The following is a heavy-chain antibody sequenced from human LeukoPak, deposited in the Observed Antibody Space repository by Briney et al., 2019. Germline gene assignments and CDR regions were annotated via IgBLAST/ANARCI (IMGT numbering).Heavy chain of an antibody. CDR3: ARVPPYYDILTGYLPQGPLDY. J-gene: IGHJ4*02. CDR2: INPSGGST. Sequence: ASVKVSCKASGYTFTSYYMHWVRQAPGQGLEWMGIINPSGGSTSYAQKFQGRVTMTRDTSTSTVHMELSSLRSEDTAVYYCARVPPYYDILTGYLPQGPLDYWGQGTLVTVSS. CDR1: GYTFTSYY. V-gene: IGHV1-46*01. D-gene: IGHD3-9*01.